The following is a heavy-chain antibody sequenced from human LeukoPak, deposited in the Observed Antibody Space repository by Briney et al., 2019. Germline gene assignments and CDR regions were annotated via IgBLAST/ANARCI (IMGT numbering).Heavy chain of an antibody. CDR3: ARERRDAFDI. V-gene: IGHV3-21*01. Sequence: PSETLSLTCTVSGGSISSYYWSWIRQPPGKGLEWVSSISSSSSYIYYADSVKGRFTISRDNAKNSLYLQMNSLRAEDTAVYYCARERRDAFDIWGQGTMVTVSS. CDR2: ISSSSSYI. CDR1: GGSISSYY. J-gene: IGHJ3*02.